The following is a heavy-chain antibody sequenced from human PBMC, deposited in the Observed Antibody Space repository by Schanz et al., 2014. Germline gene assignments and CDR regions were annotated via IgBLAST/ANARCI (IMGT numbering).Heavy chain of an antibody. CDR3: AKDAPYPFDL. J-gene: IGHJ2*01. V-gene: IGHV3-23*01. CDR1: GLIFSNYV. Sequence: EVQLLESGGGLVQPGGSLKLSCAASGLIFSNYVMSWVRQAPGKGLEWVSTIGTSGGTNYAESVKGRFTISRDNAKNSLYLQMNSLRAEDTALYYCAKDAPYPFDLWGRGTLVTVSS. CDR2: IGTSGGT.